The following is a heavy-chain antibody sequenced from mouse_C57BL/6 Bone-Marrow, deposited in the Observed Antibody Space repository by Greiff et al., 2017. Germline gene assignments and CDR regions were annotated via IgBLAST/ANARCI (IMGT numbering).Heavy chain of an antibody. J-gene: IGHJ3*01. V-gene: IGHV5-9*01. CDR2: ISGGGGNT. Sequence: EVKVVESGGGLVKPGGSLKLSCAASGFTFSSYTMSWVRQTPEKRLEWVATISGGGGNTYNPDSVKGRFTISRDNAKNTLYLQMSSLRSEDTALYYCARQVATVVDYWGQGTLVTVSA. D-gene: IGHD1-1*01. CDR3: ARQVATVVDY. CDR1: GFTFSSYT.